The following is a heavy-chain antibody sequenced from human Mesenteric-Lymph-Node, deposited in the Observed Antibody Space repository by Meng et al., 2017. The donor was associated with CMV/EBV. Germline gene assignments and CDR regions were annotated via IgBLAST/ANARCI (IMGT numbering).Heavy chain of an antibody. V-gene: IGHV3-74*01. J-gene: IGHJ6*02. D-gene: IGHD3-16*01. CDR3: ARGGDPTDYYYYGMDV. Sequence: GESLKISCAASGFTFSHYWMHWVRQAPGKGLVWVSRINSDGSSTSYADSVKGRFTISRDNAKNTLYLQMNSLRAEDTAVYYCARGGDPTDYYYYGMDVWGQGTTVTVSS. CDR2: INSDGSST. CDR1: GFTFSHYW.